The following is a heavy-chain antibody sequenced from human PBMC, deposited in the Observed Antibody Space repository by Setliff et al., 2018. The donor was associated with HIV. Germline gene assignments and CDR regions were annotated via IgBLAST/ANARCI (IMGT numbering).Heavy chain of an antibody. D-gene: IGHD3-16*01. CDR2: INPNSGGT. CDR3: ATDSGVVPPRTLDI. V-gene: IGHV1-2*06. CDR1: GYSFTGYY. Sequence: GASVKVSCKASGYSFTGYYMHWVRQAPGQGLEWMGRINPNSGGTNYAQKFQGRVTMTRDTSISTAYMELSRLRSDDTATYYCATDSGVVPPRTLDIWGQGTVVTVSS. J-gene: IGHJ3*02.